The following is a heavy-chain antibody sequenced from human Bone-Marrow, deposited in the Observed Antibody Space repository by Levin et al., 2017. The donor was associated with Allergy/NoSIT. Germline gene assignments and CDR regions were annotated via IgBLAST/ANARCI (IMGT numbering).Heavy chain of an antibody. CDR2: IYHSGNT. J-gene: IGHJ4*02. D-gene: IGHD6-13*01. V-gene: IGHV4-59*01. Sequence: ASETLSLTCTVTGDSLRDYYWSWIRQPPGKGLEWIGYIYHSGNTNTNPSLKSRVTISMDTSKNQFSLKLRSVTAADTAVYYCARDEGIATGGFDNWGQGTLVTVSS. CDR1: GDSLRDYY. CDR3: ARDEGIATGGFDN.